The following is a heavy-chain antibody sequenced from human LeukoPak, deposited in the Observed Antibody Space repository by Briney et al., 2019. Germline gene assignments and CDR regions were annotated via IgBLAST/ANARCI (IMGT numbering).Heavy chain of an antibody. D-gene: IGHD1-1*01. CDR1: GYSFTSYH. CDR3: AREDPQTYNIDF. CDR2: LKSTGDIT. Sequence: ASVKVSCKTSGYSFTSYHMHWLRQAPGQGLEWVGILKSTGDITVYAQKFQGRVTVTRDTSTSIVYMELSSLTSEDTAVYYCAREDPQTYNIDFWGPGTLVSVSS. V-gene: IGHV1-46*01. J-gene: IGHJ4*02.